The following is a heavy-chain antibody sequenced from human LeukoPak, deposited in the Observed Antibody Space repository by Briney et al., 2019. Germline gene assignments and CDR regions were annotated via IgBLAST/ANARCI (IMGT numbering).Heavy chain of an antibody. D-gene: IGHD3-10*01. J-gene: IGHJ4*02. CDR1: GYTFTGYY. V-gene: IGHV1-2*02. Sequence: ASVKVSCKASGYTFTGYYMHWVRQAPGQGLEWMGWINPNSGGTNYAQKFQGRVTMTRDTSISTAYMELSRLRSDDTAVYYCARASYYYRSGSYSDLDYWGQGTLVTVSS. CDR2: INPNSGGT. CDR3: ARASYYYRSGSYSDLDY.